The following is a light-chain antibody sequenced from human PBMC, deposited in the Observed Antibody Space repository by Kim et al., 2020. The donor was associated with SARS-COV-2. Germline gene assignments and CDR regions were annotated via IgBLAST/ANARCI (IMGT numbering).Light chain of an antibody. V-gene: IGLV3-1*01. CDR2: QDT. CDR1: KLGQKY. J-gene: IGLJ2*01. Sequence: SYELTQPPSVSVSPGQTGSITCSGDKLGQKYVSWYQKKPGQSPLLVIYQDTWRPSGIPDRFSGSNSGNTATLTISGTQAMDEADYYCQAWVGRTVLFGAGTKLTVL. CDR3: QAWVGRTVL.